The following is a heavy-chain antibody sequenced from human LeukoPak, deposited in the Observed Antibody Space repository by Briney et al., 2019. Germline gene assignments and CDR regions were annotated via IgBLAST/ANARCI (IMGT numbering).Heavy chain of an antibody. D-gene: IGHD6-13*01. CDR3: ARDDVGVQQLVLSSIYYYYAVDV. CDR2: ISSSSSTI. J-gene: IGHJ6*02. CDR1: GFTFSSYS. V-gene: IGHV3-48*02. Sequence: PWGSLRLSCAASGFTFSSYSMKWLRQATGKELEWVSYISSSSSTIYYADSVKGRFTIARDNAKNSLYLQRNSLRDEDTALYYCARDDVGVQQLVLSSIYYYYAVDVWGQGTTVTVSS.